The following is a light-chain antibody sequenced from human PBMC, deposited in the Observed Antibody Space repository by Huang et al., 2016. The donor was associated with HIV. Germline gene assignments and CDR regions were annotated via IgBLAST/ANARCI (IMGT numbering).Light chain of an antibody. V-gene: IGKV1-33*01. Sequence: DSQMTQSPSSLSASVGDRVTITCQASHDISNYLNWYQQKPGKAPKLLIYDASNLETGVPSRFSGSGSGTDFTFTISSLQPEDIATYYCQHYDNLPGSLTFGGGTKVEI. CDR3: QHYDNLPGSLT. J-gene: IGKJ4*01. CDR1: HDISNY. CDR2: DAS.